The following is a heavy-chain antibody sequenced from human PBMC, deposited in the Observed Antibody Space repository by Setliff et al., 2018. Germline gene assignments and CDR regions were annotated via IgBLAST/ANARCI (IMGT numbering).Heavy chain of an antibody. V-gene: IGHV4-59*01. J-gene: IGHJ5*02. Sequence: PSETLSLTCSVSGGSISSSYWTWIRQPPGKGLEWIGYIYSSGSSNYNPSLKGRVTISVDTSKNQFSLRLSSVTAADTAVYYCARAAKYDSSGYYGFWFDPWGQGNLVTVSS. CDR1: GGSISSSY. D-gene: IGHD3-22*01. CDR3: ARAAKYDSSGYYGFWFDP. CDR2: IYSSGSS.